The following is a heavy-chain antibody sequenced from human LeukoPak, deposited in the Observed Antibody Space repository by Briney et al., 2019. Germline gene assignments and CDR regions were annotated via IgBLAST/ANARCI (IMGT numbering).Heavy chain of an antibody. Sequence: PSETLSLTCAVYGGSFSGYYWSWIRQPPGKGLEWIGEINHSGSTNYNPSLKSRVTISVDPSKNQFSLKLSSVTAADTAVYYCATKDVAAAGTLYYFDYWGQGTLVTVSS. CDR1: GGSFSGYY. D-gene: IGHD6-13*01. V-gene: IGHV4-34*01. CDR3: ATKDVAAAGTLYYFDY. CDR2: INHSGST. J-gene: IGHJ4*02.